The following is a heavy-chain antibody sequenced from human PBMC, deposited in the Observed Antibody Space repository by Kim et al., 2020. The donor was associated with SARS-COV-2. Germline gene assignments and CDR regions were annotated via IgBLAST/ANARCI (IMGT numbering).Heavy chain of an antibody. D-gene: IGHD5-12*01. CDR3: ASGILKMATIRGADAFDI. J-gene: IGHJ3*02. Sequence: SETLSLTCTVSGGSISSSSYYWGWIRQPPGKGLEWIGSIYYSGSTYYNPSLKSRVTISVDTSKNQFSLKLSSVTAADTAVYYCASGILKMATIRGADAFDIWGQGTMVTVSS. CDR1: GGSISSSSYY. V-gene: IGHV4-39*01. CDR2: IYYSGST.